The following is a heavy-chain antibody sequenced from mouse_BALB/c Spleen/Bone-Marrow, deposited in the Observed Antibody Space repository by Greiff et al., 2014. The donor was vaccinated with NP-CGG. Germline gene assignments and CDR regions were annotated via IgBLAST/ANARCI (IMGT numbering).Heavy chain of an antibody. V-gene: IGHV14-3*02. CDR3: ARRFGNSPRDSAMVN. Sequence: EVQLVESGADLVKPVASVKLSCTASGFNIKDTYIHWVKQRPEQGLEWIGRVDPANGNTKYAPKFQGKATITADTSSNTAYLRLSSLTSEDTAVYYCARRFGNSPRDSAMVNWGRGTSVTVSS. J-gene: IGHJ4*01. CDR2: VDPANGNT. D-gene: IGHD2-1*01. CDR1: GFNIKDTY.